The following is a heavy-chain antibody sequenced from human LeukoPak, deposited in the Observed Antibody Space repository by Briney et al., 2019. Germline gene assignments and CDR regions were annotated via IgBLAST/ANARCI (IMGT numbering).Heavy chain of an antibody. CDR1: GFTFNDAW. D-gene: IGHD6-19*01. CDR2: IKQDGSET. CDR3: ARQRGSGCLDY. Sequence: GGSLRLSCAASGFTFNDAWMSWVRQAPGKGLEWVANIKQDGSETYYVDSVKGRFTISRDNAKNSLSLQMNSPRAEDTAVYYCARQRGSGCLDYWGQGTLVTVSS. J-gene: IGHJ4*02. V-gene: IGHV3-7*01.